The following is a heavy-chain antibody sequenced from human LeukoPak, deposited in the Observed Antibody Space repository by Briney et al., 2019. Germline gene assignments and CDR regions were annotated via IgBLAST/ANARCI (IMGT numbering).Heavy chain of an antibody. V-gene: IGHV4-39*07. D-gene: IGHD6-19*01. J-gene: IGHJ3*02. CDR2: IYYSGST. Sequence: NPSETLSLTCTVSGGSISSSSYYWGWIRQPPGKGLEWIGSIYYSGSTYYNPSLKSRVTISVDTSKDQFSLKLSSVTAADTAVYYCARRRSSGWSRFDIWGQGTMVTVSS. CDR1: GGSISSSSYY. CDR3: ARRRSSGWSRFDI.